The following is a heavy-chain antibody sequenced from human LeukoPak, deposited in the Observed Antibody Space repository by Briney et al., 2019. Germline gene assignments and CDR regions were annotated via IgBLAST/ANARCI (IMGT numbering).Heavy chain of an antibody. CDR1: GYSFTSYW. V-gene: IGHV5-51*01. J-gene: IGHJ4*02. Sequence: GEYPKISCKGSGYSFTSYWIGWVRQMPGRGLEWMGLIYPGDSDTRYSPSFQGQVTISADKSISTAYLQWSILKASDTAMYYCARLIWFGTSYYFDYWGQGTLVTVSS. D-gene: IGHD3-10*01. CDR2: IYPGDSDT. CDR3: ARLIWFGTSYYFDY.